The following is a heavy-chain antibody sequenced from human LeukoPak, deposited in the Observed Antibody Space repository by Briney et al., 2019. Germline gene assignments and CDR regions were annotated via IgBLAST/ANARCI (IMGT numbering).Heavy chain of an antibody. J-gene: IGHJ4*02. V-gene: IGHV3-7*03. Sequence: GGSLRLSCVASGFSFSSHWMARVRQAPGKGLEWVANIKQDGSDKSCADSVKGRFSISRDNARNSLYLQMNSLRAEDTAVYYCARDEVWSGYYRQALFDYWGQGTLVTVSS. CDR3: ARDEVWSGYYRQALFDY. CDR1: GFSFSSHW. CDR2: IKQDGSDK. D-gene: IGHD3-3*01.